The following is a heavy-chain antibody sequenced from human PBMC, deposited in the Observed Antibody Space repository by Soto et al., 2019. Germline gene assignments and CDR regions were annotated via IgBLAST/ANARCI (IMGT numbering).Heavy chain of an antibody. CDR2: ISSSSSTI. CDR1: GFTFSSYS. V-gene: IGHV3-48*01. CDR3: ARDSQIRGQWLVRHWVY. J-gene: IGHJ4*02. D-gene: IGHD6-19*01. Sequence: PGGSLRLSCAASGFTFSSYSMNWVRQAPGKGLEWVSYISSSSSTIYYADSVKGRFTISRDNAKNSLYLQMNSLRAEDTAVYYCARDSQIRGQWLVRHWVYWGQGTLVTVSS.